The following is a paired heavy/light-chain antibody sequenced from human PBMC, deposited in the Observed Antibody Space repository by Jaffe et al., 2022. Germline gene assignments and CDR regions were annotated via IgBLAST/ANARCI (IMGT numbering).Heavy chain of an antibody. V-gene: IGHV3-21*01. D-gene: IGHD3-10*01. Sequence: EVQLVESGGGLVKPGGSLRLSCAASGFTFSSYTMNWVRQDPGKGLEWVSSISSSSSHIYYADSVKGRFTISRDNAKNSLYLQMNSLRAEDTAVYYCARDPRYGSNYGFRSGQNYMDVWGKGTTVTVSS. J-gene: IGHJ6*03. CDR1: GFTFSSYT. CDR2: ISSSSSHI. CDR3: ARDPRYGSNYGFRSGQNYMDV.
Light chain of an antibody. CDR3: SSYTSGTNWV. Sequence: QSALTQPASVSGSPGQSITISCTGTSSDISNYNYVSWYQQHPGKAPKLMIYDVSHRPSGVSDRFSGSKSGNTASLTISGLQAEDEADYYCSSYTSGTNWVFGGGTKLTVL. CDR1: SSDISNYNY. J-gene: IGLJ3*02. V-gene: IGLV2-14*03. CDR2: DVS.